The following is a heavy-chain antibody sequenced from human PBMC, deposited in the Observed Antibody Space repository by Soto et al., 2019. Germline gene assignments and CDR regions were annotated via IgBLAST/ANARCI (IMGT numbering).Heavy chain of an antibody. CDR2: IYSGGST. Sequence: EVQLVESGGGLVQPGGSLRLSCAASGFTVSSNYMSWVRQAPGKGLEWVSVIYSGGSTYYADSVKGRFTISRDNSKNTLYLQMNSLRAEDTAVYYCAREGVDFWSGYQRHYYIDVWGKGTTVTVSS. CDR1: GFTVSSNY. V-gene: IGHV3-66*01. CDR3: AREGVDFWSGYQRHYYIDV. D-gene: IGHD3-3*01. J-gene: IGHJ6*03.